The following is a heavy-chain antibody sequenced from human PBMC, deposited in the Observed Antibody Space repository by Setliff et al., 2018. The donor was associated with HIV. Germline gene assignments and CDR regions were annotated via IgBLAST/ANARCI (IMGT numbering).Heavy chain of an antibody. J-gene: IGHJ4*02. V-gene: IGHV4-4*09. CDR2: IYNSAST. CDR1: GDSISTDY. D-gene: IGHD2-21*01. Sequence: SLTCTVSGDSISTDYWTWNRQPPGKGLEWIGYIYNSASTSYNPSLKSRVTISRDMSKNQFSLKLSSVTAADKAVYYCARWREMEGDYFDYWGQGTLVTVSS. CDR3: ARWREMEGDYFDY.